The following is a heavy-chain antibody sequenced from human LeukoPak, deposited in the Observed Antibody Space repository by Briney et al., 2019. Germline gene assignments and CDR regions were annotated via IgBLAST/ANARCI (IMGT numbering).Heavy chain of an antibody. CDR3: ARDLGPGDGMDV. Sequence: PGGSLRLSCAASGFTFSSHSMHWVRQAPGQGLEWVSYITSDSITRFYADSVKGRFTASRDNAEKSMYLQMNNLRAEDTAVYYCARDLGPGDGMDVWGQGTTVTVSS. D-gene: IGHD3-10*01. CDR1: GFTFSSHS. J-gene: IGHJ6*02. V-gene: IGHV3-48*01. CDR2: ITSDSITR.